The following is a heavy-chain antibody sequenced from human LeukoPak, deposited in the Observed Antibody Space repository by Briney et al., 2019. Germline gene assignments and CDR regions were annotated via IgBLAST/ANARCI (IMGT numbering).Heavy chain of an antibody. CDR2: IKQDGSDK. Sequence: GGSLRLSCAASGFIFTSYWMNWVRQAPGKGLEWMAGIKQDGSDKYYVDSVKGRFTISRDNAKNSVYLQMNSLRADDTAVYYCARRNLFDYWGQGTLVTVSS. J-gene: IGHJ4*02. CDR1: GFIFTSYW. V-gene: IGHV3-7*01. CDR3: ARRNLFDY.